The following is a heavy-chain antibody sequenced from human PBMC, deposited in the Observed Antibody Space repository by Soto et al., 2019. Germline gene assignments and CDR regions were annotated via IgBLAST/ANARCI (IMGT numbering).Heavy chain of an antibody. D-gene: IGHD3-10*01. CDR1: GFTFSSYG. CDR3: AKDYYGSGSYFDY. Sequence: GGSLRLSCAASGFTFSSYGMHWVRQAPGKGLEWVAVISYDGSNKYYADSVKGRFTISRDNSKNTLYLQMNSLRAEDTAVYYCAKDYYGSGSYFDYWGQGTLVTVSS. V-gene: IGHV3-30*18. CDR2: ISYDGSNK. J-gene: IGHJ4*02.